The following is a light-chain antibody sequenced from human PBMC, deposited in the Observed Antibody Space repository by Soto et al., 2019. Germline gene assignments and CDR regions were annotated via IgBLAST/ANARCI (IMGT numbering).Light chain of an antibody. CDR3: QKYSSAST. J-gene: IGKJ4*01. CDR1: QRLSSW. Sequence: DIQMTQSPSTLSTSVGDRVTITCRASQRLSSWLAWYQKQPGKAPQLLIYDASSLKRGVPSRFSGSGSGTDFTLTISSLQPEDVASYYCQKYSSASTFGGGTKVDIK. CDR2: DAS. V-gene: IGKV1-5*01.